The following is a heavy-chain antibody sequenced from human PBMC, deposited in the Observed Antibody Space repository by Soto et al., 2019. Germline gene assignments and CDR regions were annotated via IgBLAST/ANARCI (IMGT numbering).Heavy chain of an antibody. D-gene: IGHD4-17*01. CDR1: GYTFTSYS. CDR3: ARDYGGSSGWFDP. J-gene: IGHJ5*02. CDR2: MNTNNGNT. V-gene: IGHV1-8*01. Sequence: QVQLVQSGAEVKKPGASVKVSCKASGYTFTSYSINWVRQATGQGLERVGGMNTNNGNTGDAQKFQGRVTITRDTSISTAYMELSSLTFEDTAVYYCARDYGGSSGWFDPWGQGTLVTVSS.